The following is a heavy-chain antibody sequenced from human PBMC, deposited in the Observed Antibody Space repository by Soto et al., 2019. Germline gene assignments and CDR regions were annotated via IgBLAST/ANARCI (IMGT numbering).Heavy chain of an antibody. V-gene: IGHV4-4*02. D-gene: IGHD1-7*01. J-gene: IGHJ4*02. Sequence: PSETLSLTCTVSGGSFTSNNWWTWVRQPPGQGLEWIGEIYRTGSTNYNPSLKSRVTISLDKSENQFSLKVTSLTAADTAVYYCASRDPGTSVDYWGQGTLVTVSS. CDR2: IYRTGST. CDR3: ASRDPGTSVDY. CDR1: GGSFTSNNW.